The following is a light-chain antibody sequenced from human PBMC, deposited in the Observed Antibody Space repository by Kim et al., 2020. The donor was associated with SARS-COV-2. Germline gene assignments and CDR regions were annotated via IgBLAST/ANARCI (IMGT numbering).Light chain of an antibody. J-gene: IGKJ2*01. Sequence: DRATLPCRASQTISWQLAWFQQRPGQAPRLIIHDASNRAAGIPPRFSGGGSGTDFTLTISSLEPEDFAVYYCQQRINWPPGYTFGQGTRLEI. CDR3: QQRINWPPGYT. CDR1: QTISWQ. V-gene: IGKV3-11*01. CDR2: DAS.